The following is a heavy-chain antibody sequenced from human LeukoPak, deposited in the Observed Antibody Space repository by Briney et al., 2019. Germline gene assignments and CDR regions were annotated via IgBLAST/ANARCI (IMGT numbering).Heavy chain of an antibody. CDR3: AREDIAAAGTRGAWFDP. J-gene: IGHJ5*02. Sequence: SETLSLTCTVSGGSISSGSYYWSWTRQPAGKGLEWIGRIYTSGSTNYNPSLKSRVTISVDTSKNQFSLKLSSVTAADTAVYYCAREDIAAAGTRGAWFDPWGQGTLVTVSS. CDR1: GGSISSGSYY. V-gene: IGHV4-61*02. D-gene: IGHD6-13*01. CDR2: IYTSGST.